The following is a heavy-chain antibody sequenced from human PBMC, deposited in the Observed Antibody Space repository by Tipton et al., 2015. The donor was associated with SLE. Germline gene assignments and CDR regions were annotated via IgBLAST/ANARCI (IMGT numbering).Heavy chain of an antibody. CDR1: GGSFSGYY. CDR2: INHSGST. Sequence: LRLSCAVYGGSFSGYYWSWIRQPPGKGLEWIGEINHSGSTNYNPSLKSRVTISVDTSKNQFSLKLSSVTAADTAVYYCARDLGFGWYFDLWGLGTLVTVSS. D-gene: IGHD3-16*01. V-gene: IGHV4-34*01. J-gene: IGHJ2*01. CDR3: ARDLGFGWYFDL.